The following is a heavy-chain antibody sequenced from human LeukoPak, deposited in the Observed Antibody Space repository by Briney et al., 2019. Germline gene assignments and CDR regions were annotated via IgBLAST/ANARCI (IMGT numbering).Heavy chain of an antibody. CDR1: GGSISGYY. D-gene: IGHD5-18*01. V-gene: IGHV4-59*01. CDR3: ARDSVNTAMIRYFDY. Sequence: SETLSLTCAVSGGSISGYYWSWIRQPPGKGLEWIGYIYYSGSANYNPSLKSRVTISVDTSKNQFSLNLSSVTAADTAVYYCARDSVNTAMIRYFDYWGQGTLVTVSS. J-gene: IGHJ4*02. CDR2: IYYSGSA.